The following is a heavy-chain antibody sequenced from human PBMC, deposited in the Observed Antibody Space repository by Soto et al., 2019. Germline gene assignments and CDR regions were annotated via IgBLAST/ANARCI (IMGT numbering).Heavy chain of an antibody. V-gene: IGHV3-11*03. CDR3: ATGQQVRMADI. CDR2: ISSDSRHT. Sequence: QVQLLESGGGLVKPGGSLRLSCAASGFTVSGCYMSWIRQAPGKGLEWISYISSDSRHTNHADSVKGRFTISRDNAKNSLYLQMNSLRAEDTAVYFCATGQQVRMADIWGQGTMVTVSS. CDR1: GFTVSGCY. D-gene: IGHD6-13*01. J-gene: IGHJ3*02.